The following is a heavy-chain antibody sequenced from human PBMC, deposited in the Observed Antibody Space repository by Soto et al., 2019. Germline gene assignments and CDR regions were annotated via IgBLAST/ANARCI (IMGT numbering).Heavy chain of an antibody. J-gene: IGHJ4*02. Sequence: QITLKESGPTLVKPTQTLTLTCTFSGFSLSSTRVAVGWIRQPPVKALEWLALIYWDDDKRYSPFLKSRLTITKDTSQNQVVLTMTNMDPVDKAPYYCAHSVVAGLGYYFDYWGQGTLVTVSS. CDR1: GFSLSSTRVA. D-gene: IGHD6-19*01. CDR2: IYWDDDK. V-gene: IGHV2-5*02. CDR3: AHSVVAGLGYYFDY.